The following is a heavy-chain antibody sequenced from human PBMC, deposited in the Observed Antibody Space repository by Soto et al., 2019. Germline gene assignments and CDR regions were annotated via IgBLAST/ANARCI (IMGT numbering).Heavy chain of an antibody. CDR2: ISYHGNDK. CDR3: AKDLLHNTLTTCGS. CDR1: GFTFSSYG. D-gene: IGHD4-17*01. Sequence: QVQLVESGGGVVQPGRSLRLSCAASGFTFSSYGMHWVRQAPGKGLEWVAVISYHGNDKYYADSVKGRFTISRDNFKSTLYLQMSSLRAEDTAIYFCAKDLLHNTLTTCGSWGQGTLVPVSS. V-gene: IGHV3-30*18. J-gene: IGHJ5*02.